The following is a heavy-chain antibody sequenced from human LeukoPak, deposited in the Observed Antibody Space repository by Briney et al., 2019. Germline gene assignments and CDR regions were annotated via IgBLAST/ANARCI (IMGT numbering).Heavy chain of an antibody. J-gene: IGHJ4*02. CDR2: ISGSDGST. CDR3: AKDSAKKYDDY. Sequence: PGGSLRLSCAASGFTFSRYSMSWVRQAPGKGLEWVPGISGSDGSTYYADSVKGRFTIARENSKNTLYLQTNSLRAEDTAVYYCAKDSAKKYDDYWGQGTLVTVSS. D-gene: IGHD2/OR15-2a*01. CDR1: GFTFSRYS. V-gene: IGHV3-23*01.